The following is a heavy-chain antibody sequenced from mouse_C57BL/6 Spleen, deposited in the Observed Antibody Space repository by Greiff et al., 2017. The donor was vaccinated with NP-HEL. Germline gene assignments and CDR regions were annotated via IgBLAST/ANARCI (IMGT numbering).Heavy chain of an antibody. Sequence: EVQGVESGGGLVQPKGSLKLSCAASGFSFNTYAMNWVRQAPGKGLEWVARIRSKSNNYATYYADSVKDRFTISRDDSESMLYLQMNNLKTEDTAMYYCVRHGGNYPYYFDYWGQGTTLTVSS. D-gene: IGHD1-1*02. CDR1: GFSFNTYA. V-gene: IGHV10-1*01. J-gene: IGHJ2*01. CDR2: IRSKSNNYAT. CDR3: VRHGGNYPYYFDY.